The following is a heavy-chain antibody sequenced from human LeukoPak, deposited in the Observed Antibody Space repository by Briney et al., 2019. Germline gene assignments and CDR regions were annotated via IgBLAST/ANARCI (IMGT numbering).Heavy chain of an antibody. CDR3: ARPDSVAGAFDY. V-gene: IGHV4-38-2*01. CDR1: GYSISSGYY. J-gene: IGHJ4*02. Sequence: SETLSLTCAVSGYSISSGYYWGWIRQPPGEGLEWIGSIYHSGSTYYNPSLKSRVTISVDTSKNQFSLKLSSVTAADTAVYYCARPDSVAGAFDYWGQGTLVTVSS. D-gene: IGHD6-19*01. CDR2: IYHSGST.